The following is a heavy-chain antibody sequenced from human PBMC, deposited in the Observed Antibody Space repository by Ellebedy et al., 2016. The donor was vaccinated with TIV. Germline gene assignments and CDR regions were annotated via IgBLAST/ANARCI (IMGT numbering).Heavy chain of an antibody. CDR3: ARHAATVGAPNMDV. V-gene: IGHV4-59*08. J-gene: IGHJ6*03. D-gene: IGHD4-23*01. Sequence: SETLSLTCTVSGGSMNSYYWSWIWQPPVKGLEWIGYISYSMYYSGSTNYNPSLKSRVTISVDTSKNQFSLKVSSVTAADTAVYYCARHAATVGAPNMDVWGRGTTVTVSS. CDR1: GGSMNSYY. CDR2: ISYSMYYSGST.